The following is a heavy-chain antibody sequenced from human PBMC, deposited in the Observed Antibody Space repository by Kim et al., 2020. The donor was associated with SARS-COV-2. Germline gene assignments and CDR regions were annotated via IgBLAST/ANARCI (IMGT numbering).Heavy chain of an antibody. J-gene: IGHJ5*02. CDR2: ISGSGGST. D-gene: IGHD6-19*01. CDR3: AKDPPYSSGSTSNGFDP. Sequence: GGSLRLSCAASGFTFSSYAMSWVRQAPGKGLEWVSAISGSGGSTYYADSVKGRFTISRDNSKNTLYLQMNSLRAEDTAVYYCAKDPPYSSGSTSNGFDPWGQGTLVTVSS. V-gene: IGHV3-23*01. CDR1: GFTFSSYA.